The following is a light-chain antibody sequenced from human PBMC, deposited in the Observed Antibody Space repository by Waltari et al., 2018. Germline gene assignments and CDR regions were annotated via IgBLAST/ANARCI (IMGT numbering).Light chain of an antibody. CDR1: QSLVYTDGISY. CDR3: MQATHWPVT. Sequence: DVGLTQSPLSLPVTLGQPASISCRSNQSLVYTDGISYLNWFHQRPGQAPRRLIYKVSIRDSGAPDRFSGSGSGTEFTLMISSVEADDVGVYFCMQATHWPVTFGQGTRLE. J-gene: IGKJ5*01. CDR2: KVS. V-gene: IGKV2-30*01.